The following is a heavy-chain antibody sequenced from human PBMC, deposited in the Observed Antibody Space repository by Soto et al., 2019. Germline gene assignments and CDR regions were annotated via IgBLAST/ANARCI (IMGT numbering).Heavy chain of an antibody. CDR3: ARGGDPDY. Sequence: GGSLRLSCAASGFTVSSLGMDWVRQAPGKGLEWVALISYDGSKKYYGDSVKGRFTISRDNAKNTLYLQMNNLRAEDTAVYYCARGGDPDYWGQGTLVTVSS. CDR1: GFTVSSLG. V-gene: IGHV3-30-3*01. D-gene: IGHD2-21*02. CDR2: ISYDGSKK. J-gene: IGHJ4*02.